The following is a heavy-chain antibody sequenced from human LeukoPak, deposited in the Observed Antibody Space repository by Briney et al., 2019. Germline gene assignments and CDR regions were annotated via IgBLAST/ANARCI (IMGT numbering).Heavy chain of an antibody. J-gene: IGHJ4*02. V-gene: IGHV1-46*01. Sequence: GASVKVSCKASGYTFTSYYMHWVRQAPGQGLEWMGIINPSGGSTSYAQKFQGRVTMTRDTSTSTVYMELSSLRSEDTAVYYCARDSGRYFDWLESDYWSQGTLVTVSS. CDR2: INPSGGST. CDR1: GYTFTSYY. CDR3: ARDSGRYFDWLESDY. D-gene: IGHD3-9*01.